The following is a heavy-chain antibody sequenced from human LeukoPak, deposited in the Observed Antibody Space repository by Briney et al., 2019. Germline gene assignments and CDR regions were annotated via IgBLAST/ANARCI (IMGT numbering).Heavy chain of an antibody. Sequence: PGGSLRLSCAASGFTFSSYELNWVRQTPGKGLEGISYISSGGCTIYYADSVKGRFTSSRDGARNSLYLQMKSLRAEDTAVYYCARDLLCGGASCYEPDSFDIWGQGTMVTVSS. CDR2: ISSGGCTI. D-gene: IGHD2-15*01. V-gene: IGHV3-48*03. CDR1: GFTFSSYE. CDR3: ARDLLCGGASCYEPDSFDI. J-gene: IGHJ3*02.